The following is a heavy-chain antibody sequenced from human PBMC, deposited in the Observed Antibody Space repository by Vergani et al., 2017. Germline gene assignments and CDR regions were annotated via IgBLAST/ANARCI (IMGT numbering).Heavy chain of an antibody. J-gene: IGHJ4*02. CDR3: ARDDRVGTPDY. CDR2: ISAYNGNT. Sequence: QVQLVQSGSELKKPGASVKVSCKASGYTFTSYAMNWVRQAPGQGLEWMGWISAYNGNTNYAQKLQGRVTMTTDTSTSTAYMELRSLRSDDTAVYYCARDDRVGTPDYWGQGTLVTVSS. V-gene: IGHV1-18*01. CDR1: GYTFTSYA. D-gene: IGHD2-21*02.